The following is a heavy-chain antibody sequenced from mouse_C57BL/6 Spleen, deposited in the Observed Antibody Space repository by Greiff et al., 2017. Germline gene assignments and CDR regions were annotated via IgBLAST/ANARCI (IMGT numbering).Heavy chain of an antibody. CDR1: GYSFTDYN. CDR2: INPNYGTT. Sequence: VQLQQSGPELVKPGASVKISCKASGYSFTDYNMNWVKQSNGKSLEWIGVINPNYGTTSYNQKFKGKATLTLDQSSSTSYMQLNSRTSEDSAVYYGARSSYYGSSSSYYFDYWGQGTTLTVSS. D-gene: IGHD1-1*01. CDR3: ARSSYYGSSSSYYFDY. J-gene: IGHJ2*01. V-gene: IGHV1-39*01.